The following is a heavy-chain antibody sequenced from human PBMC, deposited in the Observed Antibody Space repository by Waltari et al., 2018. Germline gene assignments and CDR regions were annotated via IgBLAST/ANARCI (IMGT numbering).Heavy chain of an antibody. Sequence: QVQLVQSGAEVKKPGSSVKVSCKASGGTFSSYAISWVRQAPGQGLEWVGGIIPIVGTANYAQKFQGRVTITTDESTSTAYMELSSLRSEDTAVYYCARGDMVQGVIPHFDYWGQGTLVTVSS. D-gene: IGHD3-10*01. J-gene: IGHJ4*02. CDR3: ARGDMVQGVIPHFDY. CDR2: IIPIVGTA. CDR1: GGTFSSYA. V-gene: IGHV1-69*05.